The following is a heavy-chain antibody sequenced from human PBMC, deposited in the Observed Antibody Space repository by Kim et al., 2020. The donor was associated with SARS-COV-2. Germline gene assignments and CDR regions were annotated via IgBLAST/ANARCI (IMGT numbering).Heavy chain of an antibody. CDR3: ARGGAQLVRENYYYGMDV. D-gene: IGHD6-6*01. Sequence: SETLSLTCTVSGGSISSSSYYWGWIRQPPGKGLEWIGSIYYSGSTYYNPSLKSRVTISVDTSKNQFSLKLSSVTAADTAVYYCARGGAQLVRENYYYGMDVWGQGTTVTVSS. J-gene: IGHJ6*02. V-gene: IGHV4-39*07. CDR1: GGSISSSSYY. CDR2: IYYSGST.